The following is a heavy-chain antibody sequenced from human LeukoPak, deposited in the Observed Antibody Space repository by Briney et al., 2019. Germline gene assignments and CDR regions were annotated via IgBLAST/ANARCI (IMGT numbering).Heavy chain of an antibody. CDR2: INHSGST. D-gene: IGHD5-18*01. Sequence: PSETLSLTCTVSGGSISSGSYYWSWIRQPPGKGLEWIGEINHSGSTNYNPSLKSRVTISVDTSKNQFSLKLSSVTAADTAVYYCARLSTRYSYDYWGQGTLVTVSS. CDR1: GGSISSGSYY. CDR3: ARLSTRYSYDY. J-gene: IGHJ4*02. V-gene: IGHV4-39*07.